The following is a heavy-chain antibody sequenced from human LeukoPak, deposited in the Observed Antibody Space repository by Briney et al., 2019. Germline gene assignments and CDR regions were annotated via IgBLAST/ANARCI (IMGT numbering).Heavy chain of an antibody. CDR2: INPNSGGT. CDR1: GYTFTGYY. J-gene: IGHJ4*02. Sequence: ASVKVSCKASGYTFTGYYIHWVRQAPGQRREWMGWINPNSGGTNYAQKFQGRVTMTRDTSISTAYMELSRLGSDDTAVYYCARSKYSSGWVYWGQGTLVTVSS. V-gene: IGHV1-2*02. D-gene: IGHD6-19*01. CDR3: ARSKYSSGWVY.